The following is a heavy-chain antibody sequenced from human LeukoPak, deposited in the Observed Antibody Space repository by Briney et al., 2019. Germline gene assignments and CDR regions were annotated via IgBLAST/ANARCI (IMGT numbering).Heavy chain of an antibody. CDR2: IYSGGST. CDR3: AREPLRWFGAPTGHWDV. J-gene: IGHJ6*02. CDR1: GFPFGDDA. V-gene: IGHV3-66*01. Sequence: PGGSLRLSCTASGFPFGDDAMSWFRQAPGKGLEWVSVIYSGGSTYYADSVKGRFTISRDNSKNTLYLQMNSLRAEDTAVYYCAREPLRWFGAPTGHWDVWGQGTTVTVSS. D-gene: IGHD3-10*01.